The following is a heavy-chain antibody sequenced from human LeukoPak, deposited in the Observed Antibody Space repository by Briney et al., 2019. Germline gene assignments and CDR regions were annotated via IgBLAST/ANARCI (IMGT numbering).Heavy chain of an antibody. D-gene: IGHD2-2*02. CDR1: GYTFTGYY. CDR2: INPNSGGT. CDR3: ARDRYCSSTSCYMNAFDI. J-gene: IGHJ3*02. Sequence: GASVKVSCKASGYTFTGYYMHWVRQAPGQGLEWMGWINPNSGGTNYAQKFQGRVTMTRDTSISTAYMELSRLRSDDTAVYYCARDRYCSSTSCYMNAFDIWGQGTMVTVSS. V-gene: IGHV1-2*02.